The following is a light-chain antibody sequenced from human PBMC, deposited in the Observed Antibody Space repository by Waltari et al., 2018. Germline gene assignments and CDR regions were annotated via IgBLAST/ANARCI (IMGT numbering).Light chain of an antibody. CDR3: NSYTGSSSWM. CDR2: DVS. J-gene: IGLJ3*02. V-gene: IGLV2-14*04. CDR1: SRDVAFYNY. Sequence: TISCTGTSRDVAFYNYVSWYQQYPGKVPQLLIYDVSDRPSGVSSRFSGSKSGNTASLTISGLQADDEADYYSNSYTGSSSWMFGGGTKLTVL.